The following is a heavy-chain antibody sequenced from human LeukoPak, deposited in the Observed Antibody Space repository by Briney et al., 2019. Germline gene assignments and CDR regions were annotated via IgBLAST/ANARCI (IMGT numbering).Heavy chain of an antibody. V-gene: IGHV3-74*03. D-gene: IGHD3-10*01. Sequence: GGSLRLSCAASGFTFSDYWVHWVRQAPGKGLVWVSRINRDGSTTKYADSVKGRFTVSRDNAKNTLNLQMNSLRAEDTAVYYCARDKKSGESSEIDYWGQGTLVTVSS. CDR2: INRDGSTT. CDR3: ARDKKSGESSEIDY. CDR1: GFTFSDYW. J-gene: IGHJ4*02.